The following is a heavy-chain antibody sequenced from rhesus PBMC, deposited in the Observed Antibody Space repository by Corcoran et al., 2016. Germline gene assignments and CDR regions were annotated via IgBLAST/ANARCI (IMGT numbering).Heavy chain of an antibody. CDR3: ARAYTAVRY. CDR2: IYGGSGRT. CDR1: GGSIRDYYY. D-gene: IGHD5-12*01. V-gene: IGHV4-143*01. Sequence: QVQLQESGPGLVKPSETLSLTCAVYGGSIRDYYYWSWIRQPPGKGLEWIGQIYGGSGRTYDNPSLKSRVTVSKDTSKTQFSLKLSSVTAADTAVYYCARAYTAVRYWGQGVLVTVSS. J-gene: IGHJ4*01.